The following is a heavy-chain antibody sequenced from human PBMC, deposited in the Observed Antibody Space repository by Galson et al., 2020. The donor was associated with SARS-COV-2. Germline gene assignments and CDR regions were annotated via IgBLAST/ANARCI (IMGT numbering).Heavy chain of an antibody. J-gene: IGHJ4*02. CDR1: GFTFRGYS. Sequence: GESLKISCAVSGFTFRGYSMNWVRQAPGKGLEWVSYITSSSSTIYYADSVRGRFTVSRDNAKNSLYLQMNSLRDEDTAVYYCATEAHDYWGQGTLVTVSS. CDR2: ITSSSSTI. CDR3: ATEAHDY. V-gene: IGHV3-48*02.